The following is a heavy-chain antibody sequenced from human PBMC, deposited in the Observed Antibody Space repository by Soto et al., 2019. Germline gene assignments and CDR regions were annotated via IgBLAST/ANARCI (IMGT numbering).Heavy chain of an antibody. CDR1: GYTFTGHY. J-gene: IGHJ4*02. CDR3: GRGRSGQIVVFY. V-gene: IGHV1-2*02. CDR2: IGPESGAT. Sequence: QVQLVQSGGEVKKPGASVKVSCKASGYTFTGHYIHWVRQAPEQGPEWMGEIGPESGATRYAQKFQGRVTMTRDMSTTTVYMELNNLSPDDTAVYYCGRGRSGQIVVFYWGQGTPVTVSS. D-gene: IGHD1-26*01.